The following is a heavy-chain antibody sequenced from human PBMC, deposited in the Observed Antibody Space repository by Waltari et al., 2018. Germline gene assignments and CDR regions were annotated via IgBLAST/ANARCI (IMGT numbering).Heavy chain of an antibody. Sequence: EVQLVQSGAEVKKPGESLKISCKGSGYSFTSYWIGWVRQMPGKGLEWVGDLLPWYLDNRYRPSFQRQVPNPADKSIRPAFLQGGHLEASGPAKYFFAGQPYYYGSGDYSHAFDIWGQGTMVTVSS. J-gene: IGHJ3*02. CDR3: AGQPYYYGSGDYSHAFDI. V-gene: IGHV5-51*01. D-gene: IGHD3-10*01. CDR1: GYSFTSYW. CDR2: LPWYLDN.